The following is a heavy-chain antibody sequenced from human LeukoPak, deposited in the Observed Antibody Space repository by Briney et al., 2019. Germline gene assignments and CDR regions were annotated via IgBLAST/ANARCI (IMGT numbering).Heavy chain of an antibody. V-gene: IGHV3-7*01. CDR1: GFTLSSFW. Sequence: GGSLRLSCAVSGFTLSSFWMTWVRQAPGKGLEWVASIKYDGSEKKYVDSVEGRFTISRDNAKSSLYLQMNSLRAEDTAVYYCAKKNYCDGWGQGTLVTVSS. CDR3: AKKNYCDG. J-gene: IGHJ4*02. CDR2: IKYDGSEK.